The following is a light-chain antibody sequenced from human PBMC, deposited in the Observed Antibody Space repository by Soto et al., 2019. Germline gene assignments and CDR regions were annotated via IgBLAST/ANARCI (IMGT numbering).Light chain of an antibody. Sequence: QSVLTQPASVSGSPGQSITISCTGTSSDVGGYNYVSWYQQHPGKAPKLMIYDVSNRPSGVSNRFSGSKSGNTASLTISGLQAEDEADYYCSSYTSSSNRVFGGGTKVT. V-gene: IGLV2-14*01. CDR3: SSYTSSSNRV. J-gene: IGLJ2*01. CDR1: SSDVGGYNY. CDR2: DVS.